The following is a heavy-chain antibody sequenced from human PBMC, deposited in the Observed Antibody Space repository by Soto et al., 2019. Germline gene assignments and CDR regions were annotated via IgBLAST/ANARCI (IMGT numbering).Heavy chain of an antibody. D-gene: IGHD6-19*01. Sequence: PGGSLRLSCAASGFTFSSYGMHWVRQAPGKGLEWVAVIWYDGSNKYYADSVKGRFTISRDNSKNTLYLQMNSLRAEDTAVYYCAREWIAVAAGAAFDIWGQGTMVTVSS. CDR1: GFTFSSYG. J-gene: IGHJ3*02. V-gene: IGHV3-33*01. CDR3: AREWIAVAAGAAFDI. CDR2: IWYDGSNK.